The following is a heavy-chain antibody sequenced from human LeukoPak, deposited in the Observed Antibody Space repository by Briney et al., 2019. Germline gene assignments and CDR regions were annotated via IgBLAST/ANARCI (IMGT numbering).Heavy chain of an antibody. Sequence: ASVKVSCKASGYTFTSYDISWVRQATGQGLEWMGWMNPNSGNTGYAQKFQGRVTITRNTSISTAYMELSRLRSDDTALYYCARRRGEPNIFDYWGQGTLVTVSS. V-gene: IGHV1-8*03. J-gene: IGHJ4*02. CDR3: ARRRGEPNIFDY. CDR2: MNPNSGNT. CDR1: GYTFTSYD. D-gene: IGHD3-16*01.